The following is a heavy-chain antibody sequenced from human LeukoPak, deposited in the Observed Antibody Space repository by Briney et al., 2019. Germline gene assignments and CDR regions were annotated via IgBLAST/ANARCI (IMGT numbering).Heavy chain of an antibody. CDR2: ISAYNGNT. CDR3: ARTSTYYYMDV. J-gene: IGHJ6*03. Sequence: ASVKVSCKASGGTFSSYAISWVRQAPGQGLEWMGWISAYNGNTNYAQKLQDRVTMTTDTSTSTAYMELRSLRSDDTAVYYCARTSTYYYMDVWGKGTTVTVSS. D-gene: IGHD2-2*01. CDR1: GGTFSSYA. V-gene: IGHV1-18*01.